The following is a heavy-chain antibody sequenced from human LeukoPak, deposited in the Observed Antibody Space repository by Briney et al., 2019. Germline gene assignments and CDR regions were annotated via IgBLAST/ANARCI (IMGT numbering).Heavy chain of an antibody. CDR1: VYTLTSHG. Sequence: VAAVKVSCKASVYTLTSHGISWVRQAPGQGLEWMGWISAYSGNTNYAQKLQGRVTMTTDPPTSTAYMELRSLRSDDTAVYYCARDRDVVVPAAISFPIDYWGQGTLVSVSS. D-gene: IGHD2-2*02. CDR2: ISAYSGNT. CDR3: ARDRDVVVPAAISFPIDY. V-gene: IGHV1-18*01. J-gene: IGHJ4*02.